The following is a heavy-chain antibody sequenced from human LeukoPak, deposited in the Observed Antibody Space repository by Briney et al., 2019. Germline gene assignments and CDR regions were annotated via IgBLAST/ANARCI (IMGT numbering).Heavy chain of an antibody. J-gene: IGHJ4*02. CDR3: ARDLRLGELSYFDY. Sequence: TSQTLSLTCTVSGGSISSGGYYWSWIRQHPGKGLEWIGYIYYSGSTYYNPSLKSRVTISVDTSKNQFSLKLSSVTAADTAAYYCARDLRLGELSYFDYWGQGTLVTVSS. V-gene: IGHV4-31*03. D-gene: IGHD2-21*01. CDR2: IYYSGST. CDR1: GGSISSGGYY.